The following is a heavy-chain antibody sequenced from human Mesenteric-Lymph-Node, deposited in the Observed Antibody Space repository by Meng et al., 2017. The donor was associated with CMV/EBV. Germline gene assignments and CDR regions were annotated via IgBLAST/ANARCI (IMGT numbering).Heavy chain of an antibody. Sequence: AGMRWLRQPPRKALQSLALISCNDDKRHSPSLKRRLTITKDTPKNQVVLTITNMDPVDTATYYCEHTRSYYDILTGYYKRGGWFDPWGQGTLVTVSS. CDR2: ISCNDDK. CDR3: EHTRSYYDILTGYYKRGGWFDP. D-gene: IGHD3-9*01. V-gene: IGHV2-5*01. CDR1: AG. J-gene: IGHJ5*02.